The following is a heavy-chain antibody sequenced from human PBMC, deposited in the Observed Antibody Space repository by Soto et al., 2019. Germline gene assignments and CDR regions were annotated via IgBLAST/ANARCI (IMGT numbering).Heavy chain of an antibody. Sequence: SETLSLTCIVSGGSISSYYWNWIRQPPGKGLEWIGYIYYSGTTTNYNPSLKSRVTLPVDTSKSQFSLKLSSVTAADTAVYYCARLGGSYAVPHFDYWGQGTLVTVSS. CDR1: GGSISSYY. J-gene: IGHJ4*02. CDR3: ARLGGSYAVPHFDY. CDR2: IYYSGTTT. D-gene: IGHD1-26*01. V-gene: IGHV4-59*08.